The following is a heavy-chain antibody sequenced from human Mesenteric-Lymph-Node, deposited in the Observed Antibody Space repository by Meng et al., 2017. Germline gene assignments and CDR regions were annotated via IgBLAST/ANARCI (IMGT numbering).Heavy chain of an antibody. CDR1: GFTFSTYT. CDR2: VGGGGDYS. Sequence: GASMKISWVAAGFTFSTYTMNWVRQAAGKGLEWVSSVGGGGDYSFHADSVKGRFTVSRDNAKNSLYLQMNSLRAEDTALYYCAKEGGEQWLDDYFDYWGQGTLVTVSS. V-gene: IGHV3-21*04. D-gene: IGHD6-19*01. J-gene: IGHJ4*02. CDR3: AKEGGEQWLDDYFDY.